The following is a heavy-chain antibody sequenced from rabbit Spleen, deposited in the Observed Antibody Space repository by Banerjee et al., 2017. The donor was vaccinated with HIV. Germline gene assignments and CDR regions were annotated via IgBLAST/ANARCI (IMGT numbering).Heavy chain of an antibody. J-gene: IGHJ6*01. CDR2: IAGCSSGFA. CDR1: GFSFSSSDY. D-gene: IGHD1-1*01. Sequence: QSLEESGGDLVKPGASLTLTCTASGFSFSSSDYMCWVRQAPGKGLEWIACIAGCSSGFAYSATWAKGRFTCSKTSSTTLTLQVTRLTAADTASYFCARDTSSSFSSYGLDLWGPGTLVTVS. CDR3: ARDTSSSFSSYGLDL. V-gene: IGHV1S40*01.